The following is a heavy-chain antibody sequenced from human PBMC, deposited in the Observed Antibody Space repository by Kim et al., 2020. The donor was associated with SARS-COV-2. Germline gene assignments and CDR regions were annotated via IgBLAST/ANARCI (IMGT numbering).Heavy chain of an antibody. CDR3: ARLRPPSIVVVPAARDYYYYYMDV. J-gene: IGHJ6*03. V-gene: IGHV4-34*01. Sequence: SETLSLTCAVYGGSFSGYYWSWIRQPPGKGLEWIGEINHSGSTNYNPSLKSRVTISVDTSKNQFSLKLSSVTAADTAVYYCARLRPPSIVVVPAARDYYYYYMDVWGKGTTVTVSS. CDR1: GGSFSGYY. D-gene: IGHD2-2*01. CDR2: INHSGST.